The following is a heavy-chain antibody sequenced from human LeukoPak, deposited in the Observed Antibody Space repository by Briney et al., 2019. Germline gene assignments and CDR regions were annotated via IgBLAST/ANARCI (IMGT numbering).Heavy chain of an antibody. CDR2: ISWNGGST. Sequence: GGSLRLSCAATGFSFEDYGMHWVRQPPGKGLEWVSVISWNGGSTDYADSVKGRFTISRDNAKNSLYLQLSSLRPEDTALYYCAKHMRATNTYYFYGLDVWGQGTTVTVSS. V-gene: IGHV3-9*01. J-gene: IGHJ6*02. D-gene: IGHD1-26*01. CDR3: AKHMRATNTYYFYGLDV. CDR1: GFSFEDYG.